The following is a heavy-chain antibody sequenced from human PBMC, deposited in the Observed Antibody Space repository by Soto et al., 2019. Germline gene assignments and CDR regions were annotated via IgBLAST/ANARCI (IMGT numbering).Heavy chain of an antibody. CDR1: GFTFTTYS. J-gene: IGHJ3*02. CDR2: ISSSSSDI. V-gene: IGHV3-21*01. D-gene: IGHD3-10*01. Sequence: GGSLRLSCAASGFTFTTYSMNWVRQAPGKGLEWVSSISSSSSDIYYADSVKGRFTISRDNAKNALYLQMNSLIAEDTAVYYCARDFRNAFDIWGQGTMVNVSS. CDR3: ARDFRNAFDI.